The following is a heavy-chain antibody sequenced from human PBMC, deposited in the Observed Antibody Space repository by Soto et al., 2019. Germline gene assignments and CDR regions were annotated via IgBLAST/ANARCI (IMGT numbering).Heavy chain of an antibody. Sequence: PGGSLRLSCAASGFTFSSYSMNWVRQAPGKGLEWVSSISSSSSYIYYADSVKGRFTISRDNAKNSLYLQMNSLRAEDTAVYYWARDLWNDFGRGYYGQAWGQGTLVTVSS. D-gene: IGHD3-3*01. CDR1: GFTFSSYS. CDR2: ISSSSSYI. J-gene: IGHJ1*01. V-gene: IGHV3-21*01. CDR3: ARDLWNDFGRGYYGQA.